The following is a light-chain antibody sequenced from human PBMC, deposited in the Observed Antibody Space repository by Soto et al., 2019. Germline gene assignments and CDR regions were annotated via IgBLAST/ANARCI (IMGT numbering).Light chain of an antibody. CDR1: SSDVGGYNR. Sequence: QSALTQPASVSGSPGQSITISCTGTSSDVGGYNRVSWYQQPPGTAPKLIIYEASNRPSGVPDRFSGSTSVNTASLTISGLQTDDEADYYCCLYVGATTYVFGTGTKVTVL. CDR3: CLYVGATTYV. V-gene: IGLV2-18*01. CDR2: EAS. J-gene: IGLJ1*01.